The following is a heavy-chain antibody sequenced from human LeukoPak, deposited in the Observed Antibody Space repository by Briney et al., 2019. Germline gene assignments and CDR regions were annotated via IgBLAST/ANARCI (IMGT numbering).Heavy chain of an antibody. J-gene: IGHJ3*02. CDR3: ARDGARDYYDRSGYFSFAFDI. V-gene: IGHV3-11*01. D-gene: IGHD3-22*01. CDR2: ISSSDSTI. CDR1: GFTFSDYY. Sequence: GGSLRLSCAVSGFTFSDYYMSWIRQAPGKGLEWVSYISSSDSTIHYADSVKGRFTFSRDNAKNSLYLQMNSLRAEDTAVYYCARDGARDYYDRSGYFSFAFDIWGQGTLVTVSS.